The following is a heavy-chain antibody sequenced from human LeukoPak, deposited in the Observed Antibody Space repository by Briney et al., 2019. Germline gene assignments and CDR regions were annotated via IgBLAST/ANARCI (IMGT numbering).Heavy chain of an antibody. D-gene: IGHD5-12*01. V-gene: IGHV1-2*02. CDR1: GDTFTSYY. CDR2: INPNSGGT. Sequence: ASVKVSCKASGDTFTSYYMHWVRQAPGQGLEWMGWINPNSGGTNYAQKFQGRVTMTRDTSISTAYMELSRLRSDDTAVYYCARDRGWVNGYSGYDPLYYFDYWGQGTLFTVSS. J-gene: IGHJ4*02. CDR3: ARDRGWVNGYSGYDPLYYFDY.